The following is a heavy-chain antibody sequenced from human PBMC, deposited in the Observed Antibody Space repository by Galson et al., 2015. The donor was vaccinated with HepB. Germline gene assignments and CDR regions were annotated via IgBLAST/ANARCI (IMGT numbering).Heavy chain of an antibody. Sequence: SLRLSCAASGFTFSSYAMHWVRQAPGKGLEWVAVISYDGSNKYYADSAKGRFTISRDNSKNTLYLQMNSLRAEDTAVYYCARVYSSSWYTGWFDPWGQGTLVTVSS. CDR2: ISYDGSNK. CDR3: ARVYSSSWYTGWFDP. J-gene: IGHJ5*02. V-gene: IGHV3-30-3*01. CDR1: GFTFSSYA. D-gene: IGHD6-13*01.